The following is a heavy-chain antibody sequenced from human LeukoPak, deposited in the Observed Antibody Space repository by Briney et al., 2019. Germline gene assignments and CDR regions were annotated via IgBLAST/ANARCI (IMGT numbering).Heavy chain of an antibody. D-gene: IGHD4-17*01. CDR3: AREDDYGDYTAPYYYGLDV. CDR1: GGFISSSSYY. J-gene: IGHJ6*02. V-gene: IGHV4-39*07. Sequence: SETLSLTCTVSGGFISSSSYYWGWGRQPPGKGGGWVGSIYYSGSTYYNPSLKSRVTISVDTSKNQFSLKVSSVTAADTAVYYCAREDDYGDYTAPYYYGLDVWGQGTTVTVSS. CDR2: IYYSGST.